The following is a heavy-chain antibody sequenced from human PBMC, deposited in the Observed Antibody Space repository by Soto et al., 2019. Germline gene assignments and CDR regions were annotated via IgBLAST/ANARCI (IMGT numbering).Heavy chain of an antibody. D-gene: IGHD3-3*01. CDR3: ARLRPNYDFWSGYEYYYYYGMDV. Sequence: GESLKISCKGSGYSFTSYWISWVRQMPGKGLEWMGRIDPSDSYTNYSPSFQGHVTISADKSISTAYLQWSSLKASDTAMYYCARLRPNYDFWSGYEYYYYYGMDVWGQGTTVTVSS. CDR1: GYSFTSYW. J-gene: IGHJ6*02. V-gene: IGHV5-10-1*01. CDR2: IDPSDSYT.